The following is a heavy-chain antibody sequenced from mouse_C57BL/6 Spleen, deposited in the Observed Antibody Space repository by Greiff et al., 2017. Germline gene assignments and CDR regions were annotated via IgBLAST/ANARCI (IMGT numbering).Heavy chain of an antibody. J-gene: IGHJ4*01. V-gene: IGHV1-53*01. CDR2: INPSNGGT. CDR3: ARGWLLLYAMDY. D-gene: IGHD2-3*01. Sequence: QVQLQQSGTELVKPGASVKLSCKASGYTFTSYWMHWVKQRPGQGLEWIGNINPSNGGTNYNEKFKSKATLTVDKSSSTAYMQLSSLTSEDSAVYYCARGWLLLYAMDYWGQGTSVTVSS. CDR1: GYTFTSYW.